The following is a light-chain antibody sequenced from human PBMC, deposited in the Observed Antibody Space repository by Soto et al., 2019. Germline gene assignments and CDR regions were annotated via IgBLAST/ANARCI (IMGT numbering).Light chain of an antibody. CDR2: EVI. CDR1: SSDIGNYDL. J-gene: IGLJ2*01. V-gene: IGLV2-23*02. CDR3: GSYGGSSTVV. Sequence: LTQPASVSGTRGQSITISCTGTSSDIGNYDLVPWYQQHPGKAPLLLIYEVIKRPSGISNRFSGSKSGNTASLTISGLQAEEEADYYCGSYGGSSTVVFGGGTKVTVL.